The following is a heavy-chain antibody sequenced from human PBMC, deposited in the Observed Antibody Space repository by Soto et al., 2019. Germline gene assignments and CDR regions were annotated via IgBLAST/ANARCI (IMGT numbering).Heavy chain of an antibody. Sequence: QVQLQESGPGLVKPSETLSLTCTVSGGSISSYYWTWIRQPPWKGLEWIGYIYYSGSTNYNPSLKSRVTISVDTSKNQFSLKLSSVTAADTAVYYCARRYGGNLDYWGQGTLVTVSS. V-gene: IGHV4-59*08. D-gene: IGHD2-15*01. CDR2: IYYSGST. CDR3: ARRYGGNLDY. J-gene: IGHJ4*02. CDR1: GGSISSYY.